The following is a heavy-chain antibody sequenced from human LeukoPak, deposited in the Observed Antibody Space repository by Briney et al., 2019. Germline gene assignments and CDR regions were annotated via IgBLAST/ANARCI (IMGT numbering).Heavy chain of an antibody. CDR3: ARGGITAAGLSPDLDY. V-gene: IGHV4-34*01. Sequence: PSQTLSLTRAVDARSVSGYYCSSIRQPPGNGLEWIVEINHRGSTNYSPSLKSRVTIAVDTSKSQFSLKLSPVTAADTAVYYCARGGITAAGLSPDLDYWGQGTLVTVSS. CDR2: INHRGST. J-gene: IGHJ4*02. D-gene: IGHD6-13*01. CDR1: ARSVSGYY.